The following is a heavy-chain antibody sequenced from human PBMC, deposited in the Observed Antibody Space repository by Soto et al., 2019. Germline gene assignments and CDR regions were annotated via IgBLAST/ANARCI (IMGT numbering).Heavy chain of an antibody. CDR2: IKQDGSEK. CDR1: GFTFSSYW. CDR3: ARVGATRLPIVDYYYGMDV. V-gene: IGHV3-7*05. Sequence: PGGSLRLSCAASGFTFSSYWMSWVRQAPGKGLEWVANIKQDGSEKYYVDSVKGRFTISRDNAKNSLYLQMNSLRAEDTAVYYCARVGATRLPIVDYYYGMDVWGQGTTVTVSS. J-gene: IGHJ6*02. D-gene: IGHD1-26*01.